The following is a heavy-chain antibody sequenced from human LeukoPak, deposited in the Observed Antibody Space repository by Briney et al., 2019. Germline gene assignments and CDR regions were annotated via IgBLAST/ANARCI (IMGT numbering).Heavy chain of an antibody. CDR2: ISAYNGNT. CDR1: GYTFTSYG. V-gene: IGHV1-18*01. CDR3: ATPGFDP. D-gene: IGHD1-14*01. Sequence: ASVKVSCKASGYTFTSYGISWVRQAPGQGLEWMGWISAYNGNTNYAQKFQGRVTMTEDTSTDTAYMELSSLRSEDTAVYYCATPGFDPWGQGTLVTVSS. J-gene: IGHJ5*02.